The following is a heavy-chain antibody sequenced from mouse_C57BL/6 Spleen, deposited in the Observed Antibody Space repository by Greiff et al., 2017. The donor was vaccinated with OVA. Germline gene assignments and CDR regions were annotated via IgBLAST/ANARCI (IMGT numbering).Heavy chain of an antibody. J-gene: IGHJ4*01. CDR3: ARAPLYDGYAMDY. D-gene: IGHD2-12*01. CDR1: GFNIKNTY. V-gene: IGHV14-3*01. Sequence: VHVKQSVAELVRPGASVKLSCTASGFNIKNTYMHWVKQRPEQGLEWIGRIDPANGNTKYAPKFQGKATITADTSSNTAYLQLSSLTSEDTAIYYCARAPLYDGYAMDYWGQGTSVTVSS. CDR2: IDPANGNT.